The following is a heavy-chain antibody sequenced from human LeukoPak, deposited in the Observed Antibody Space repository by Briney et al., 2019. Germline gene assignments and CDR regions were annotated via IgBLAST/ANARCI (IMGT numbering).Heavy chain of an antibody. CDR1: GFTFSSYS. D-gene: IGHD3-22*01. J-gene: IGHJ3*02. Sequence: GGSLRLSCAASGFTFSSYSMNWVRQAPGKGLEWVSYISSSSSTIYYADSVKGRFALSRDNAKNSLYLQMNSLRAEDTAVYYCARDHHRRLYDSQARNTFDIWGQGTMVTVSS. CDR2: ISSSSSTI. CDR3: ARDHHRRLYDSQARNTFDI. V-gene: IGHV3-48*01.